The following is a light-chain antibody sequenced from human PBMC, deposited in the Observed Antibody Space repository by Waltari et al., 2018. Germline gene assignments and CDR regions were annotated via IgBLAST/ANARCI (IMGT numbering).Light chain of an antibody. CDR2: QDP. CDR1: ILGNKY. J-gene: IGLJ3*02. V-gene: IGLV3-1*01. Sequence: SFELTQPPSVSMSPGQTASITCSGDILGNKYASWYQHKPGQSPLLVIYQDPRRPSGSPERFSGPKSGNAATLTISGTQAMDEADYYCQALGTGAWVFGGGTKLTVL. CDR3: QALGTGAWV.